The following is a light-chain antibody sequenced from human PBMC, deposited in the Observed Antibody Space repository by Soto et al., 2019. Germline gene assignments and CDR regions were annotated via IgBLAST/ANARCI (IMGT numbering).Light chain of an antibody. CDR3: QQYGSSPPT. CDR1: QSVSSSY. Sequence: EIVVTQSPGTLSLSPGERATLSCRASQSVSSSYLAWYQQKPGQAPRLLIYGASSRATGIPDRFSGSGSGTDFTLTISRLEPEDFAVYYCQQYGSSPPTFGQGTKVAIK. V-gene: IGKV3-20*01. J-gene: IGKJ1*01. CDR2: GAS.